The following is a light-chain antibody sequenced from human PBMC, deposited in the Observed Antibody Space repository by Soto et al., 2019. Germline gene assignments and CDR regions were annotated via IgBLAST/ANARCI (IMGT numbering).Light chain of an antibody. CDR3: CSYAGFSTVI. Sequence: QSVLTQSASVSGSRGQSISISCTGTNSDVGKYNLVSWYQQYPGKAPKLIVYEDSKRPSGVSHRFSGSKSGNTASLTISGLQAEDEADYYCCSYAGFSTVIFGGGTKVTVL. J-gene: IGLJ2*01. V-gene: IGLV2-23*01. CDR1: NSDVGKYNL. CDR2: EDS.